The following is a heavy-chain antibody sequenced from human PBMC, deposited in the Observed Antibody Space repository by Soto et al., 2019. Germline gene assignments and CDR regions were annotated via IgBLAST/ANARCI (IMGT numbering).Heavy chain of an antibody. CDR2: IYYTGST. CDR1: GGSISSSSYY. D-gene: IGHD3-16*01. V-gene: IGHV4-39*01. CDR3: ARLSDVFGAFDI. J-gene: IGHJ3*02. Sequence: SETLSLTCTVSGGSISSSSYYWGWIRQPPGKGLEWIGSIYYTGSTYYNPSFKSRVTISVDTSKNQFSPKLSSVTAADTAVYSCARLSDVFGAFDIWGPGTMVTVSS.